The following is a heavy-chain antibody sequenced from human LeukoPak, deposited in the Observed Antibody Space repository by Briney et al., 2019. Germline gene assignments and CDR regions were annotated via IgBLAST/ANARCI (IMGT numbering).Heavy chain of an antibody. CDR1: GYTFTSYY. V-gene: IGHV1-46*01. CDR2: INPNGGST. CDR3: ARSATLSVMVRGVIFEGHPFDY. J-gene: IGHJ4*02. D-gene: IGHD3-10*01. Sequence: GASVKVSCKASGYTFTSYYMHWVRQAPGQGLEWMGIINPNGGSTSYAQKFQGRVTMTRDTSTSTVYMELSSLRSEDTAVYHCARSATLSVMVRGVIFEGHPFDYWGQGTLVTVSS.